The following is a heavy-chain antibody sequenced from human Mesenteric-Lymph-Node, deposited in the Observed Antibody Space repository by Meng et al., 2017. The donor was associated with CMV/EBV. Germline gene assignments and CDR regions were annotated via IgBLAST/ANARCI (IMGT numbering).Heavy chain of an antibody. D-gene: IGHD5-12*01. CDR3: ARAPGYSGYSPDY. J-gene: IGHJ4*02. CDR1: GFTCSSYW. V-gene: IGHV3-74*01. CDR2: INSDGSST. Sequence: CAASGFTCSSYWMHWVRQAPGKGLVWVSRINSDGSSTSYADSVKGRFTISRDNAKNTLYLQMNSLRAEDTAVYYCARAPGYSGYSPDYWGQGTLVTVSS.